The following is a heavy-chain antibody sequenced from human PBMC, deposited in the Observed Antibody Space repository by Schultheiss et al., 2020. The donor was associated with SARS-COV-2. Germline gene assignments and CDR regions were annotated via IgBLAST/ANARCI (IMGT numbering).Heavy chain of an antibody. CDR3: ARDLRGSSSMDV. Sequence: SQTLSLTCTVSDNSISTGYYWGWVRQPPGKGLEWIGSIHYSGSTYYNPSLKSRVTISVDTSRRQFSLKLSSVTAADTAVYYCARDLRGSSSMDVWGQGTTX. V-gene: IGHV4-38-2*02. J-gene: IGHJ6*02. D-gene: IGHD6-6*01. CDR1: DNSISTGYY. CDR2: IHYSGST.